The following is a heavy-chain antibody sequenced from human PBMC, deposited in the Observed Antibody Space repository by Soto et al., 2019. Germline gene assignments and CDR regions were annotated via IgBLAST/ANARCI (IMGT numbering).Heavy chain of an antibody. D-gene: IGHD2-21*02. Sequence: EVQLVESGGGLVQPGGSLRLSCAASGFTVSSNYMSWVRQAPGKGLEWVSVIYSGGSTYYADSVNGRFTISSDNSKNTLYLQMNSLRAEDTAVYYCARVVTVVTPSAFDIWGQGTMVTVSS. CDR1: GFTVSSNY. CDR2: IYSGGST. V-gene: IGHV3-66*01. J-gene: IGHJ3*02. CDR3: ARVVTVVTPSAFDI.